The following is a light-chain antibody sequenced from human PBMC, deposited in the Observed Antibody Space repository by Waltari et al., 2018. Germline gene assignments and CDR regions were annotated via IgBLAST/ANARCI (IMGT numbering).Light chain of an antibody. V-gene: IGLV3-21*04. CDR2: YEN. CDR3: QVWDNSRDQVV. CDR1: NIEAKS. Sequence: SYVMTQPPSVSVAPGKTARVTCGGDNIEAKSVHWYQQKAGQAPVLVVVYENDRPSGIPERFSGSISGNTATLTISRVEVGDEADYYCQVWDNSRDQVVFGGGTKLAVL. J-gene: IGLJ3*02.